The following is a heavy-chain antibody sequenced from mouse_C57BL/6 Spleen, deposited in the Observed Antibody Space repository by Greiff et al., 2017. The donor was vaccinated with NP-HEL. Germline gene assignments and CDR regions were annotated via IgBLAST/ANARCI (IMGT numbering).Heavy chain of an antibody. CDR2: INPSSGYT. CDR3: ARGDSSGYSPFAY. V-gene: IGHV1-4*01. J-gene: IGHJ3*01. CDR1: GYTFTSYT. Sequence: QAQLQQSGAELARPGASVKMSCKASGYTFTSYTMHWVKQRPGQGLEWIGYINPSSGYTKYNQKFKDKATLTADKSSSTAYMQLSSLTSEDSAVYYCARGDSSGYSPFAYWGQGTLVTVSA. D-gene: IGHD3-2*02.